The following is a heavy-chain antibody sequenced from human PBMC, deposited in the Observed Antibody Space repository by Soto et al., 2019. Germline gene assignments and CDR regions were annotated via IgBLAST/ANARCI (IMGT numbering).Heavy chain of an antibody. V-gene: IGHV1-69*01. J-gene: IGHJ6*01. Sequence: QVQLVQSGAEVKKPGSSVKVSCKASGGTFSSYAISWVRQAPGQGLEWMGGIIPIFGTANYAQKFQGRVTITADESTSTAYMELSSLSSEDTAVYYCAREALVTIPAENYGMDVWGQGTTVTVSS. CDR2: IIPIFGTA. CDR1: GGTFSSYA. CDR3: AREALVTIPAENYGMDV. D-gene: IGHD3-3*01.